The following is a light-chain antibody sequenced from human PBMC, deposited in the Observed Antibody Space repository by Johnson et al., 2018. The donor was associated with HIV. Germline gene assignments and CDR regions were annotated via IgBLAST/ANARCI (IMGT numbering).Light chain of an antibody. Sequence: QSVLTQPPSVSAAPGQKVTISCSGSSSNIGNNYVSWYQQLPGTAPKLLIYDNNKRPSGIPDRFSGSKSGTSATLGITGLQTGDEADYYCETWDSSLSGVFGTG. CDR3: ETWDSSLSGV. J-gene: IGLJ1*01. CDR2: DNN. CDR1: SSNIGNNY. V-gene: IGLV1-51*01.